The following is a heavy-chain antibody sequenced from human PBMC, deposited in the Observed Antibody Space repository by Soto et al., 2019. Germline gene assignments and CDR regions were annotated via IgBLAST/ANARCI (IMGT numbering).Heavy chain of an antibody. J-gene: IGHJ4*02. CDR2: SYYSGST. Sequence: QVQLQESGPGLVKPSQTLSLTCTVSCGSISSGGYYWSWIRQHPGKGLEWIGYSYYSGSTYYNPSLKSRVTISVDTSKNQFSLKLSSVTAADTAVYYCARGTVTRKGIAAAGISWGQGTLVTVSS. V-gene: IGHV4-31*03. D-gene: IGHD6-13*01. CDR1: CGSISSGGYY. CDR3: ARGTVTRKGIAAAGIS.